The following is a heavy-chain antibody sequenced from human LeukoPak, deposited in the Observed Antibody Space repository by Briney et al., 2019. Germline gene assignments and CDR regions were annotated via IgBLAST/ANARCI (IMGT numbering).Heavy chain of an antibody. CDR1: GGSFSGYY. V-gene: IGHV4-34*01. CDR3: AKGNYYYDSSGYYYGPGWFDP. CDR2: INHSVST. Sequence: SETLSLTCAVYGGSFSGYYWSWIRQPPGKGLEWIGEINHSVSTNYNPSLKSRVTISVDTSKNQFSLKLSSVTAADTAVYYCAKGNYYYDSSGYYYGPGWFDPWGQGTLVTVSS. J-gene: IGHJ5*02. D-gene: IGHD3-22*01.